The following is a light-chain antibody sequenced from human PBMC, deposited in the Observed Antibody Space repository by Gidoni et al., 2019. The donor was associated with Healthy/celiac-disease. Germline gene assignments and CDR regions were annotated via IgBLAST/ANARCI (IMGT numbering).Light chain of an antibody. CDR1: QSVSSSY. CDR2: GAS. J-gene: IGKJ5*01. Sequence: EIVLTQSPGTLSLSPGERATLSCRASQSVSSSYLAWYQQKPGQAPRLLIYGASSRATGIPDRFSGSGSGTDFTLTISRLEPEDFAVYYCQQHGSSPPITFXQXTRLXIK. CDR3: QQHGSSPPIT. V-gene: IGKV3-20*01.